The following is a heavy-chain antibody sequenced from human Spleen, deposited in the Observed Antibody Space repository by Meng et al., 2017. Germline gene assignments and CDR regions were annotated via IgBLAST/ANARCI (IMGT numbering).Heavy chain of an antibody. V-gene: IGHV4-34*01. CDR2: INHSGST. CDR3: ASSSGEFPDY. CDR1: GGSFSGYY. Sequence: SETLSLTCAVYGGSFSGYYWSWIRQPPGKGLEWIGEINHSGSTNYNPSLKSRVTISVDTSKNQFSLKLSSVTAADTAVYYCASSSGEFPDYWGQGTLVTVSS. D-gene: IGHD3-10*01. J-gene: IGHJ4*02.